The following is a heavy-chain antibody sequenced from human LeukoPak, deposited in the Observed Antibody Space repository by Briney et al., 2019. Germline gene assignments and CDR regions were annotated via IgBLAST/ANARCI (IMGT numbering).Heavy chain of an antibody. Sequence: PSETLSLTCAVYGGSFSGHYWSWIRQPPGKGLEWIGEINHSGSTNYNPSLKSRVTISVDTSKNQFSLKLSSVTAADTAVYYCARISRDYVWGSYRYRNWDRFDYWGQGTLVTVSS. D-gene: IGHD3-16*02. J-gene: IGHJ4*02. CDR2: INHSGST. CDR3: ARISRDYVWGSYRYRNWDRFDY. CDR1: GGSFSGHY. V-gene: IGHV4-34*01.